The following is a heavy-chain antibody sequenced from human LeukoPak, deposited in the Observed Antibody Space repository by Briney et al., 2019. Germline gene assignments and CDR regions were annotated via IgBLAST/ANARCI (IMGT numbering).Heavy chain of an antibody. CDR2: IIPIFGTA. Sequence: GASVKVSCKASGGTFSSYAISWVRQAPGQGLEWMGGIIPIFGTANYARKFQGRVTITADKSTSTAYMELSSLRSEDTAVYYCASSPSTVTTPDYYYYMDVWGKGTTVTVSS. V-gene: IGHV1-69*06. CDR3: ASSPSTVTTPDYYYYMDV. CDR1: GGTFSSYA. J-gene: IGHJ6*03. D-gene: IGHD4-17*01.